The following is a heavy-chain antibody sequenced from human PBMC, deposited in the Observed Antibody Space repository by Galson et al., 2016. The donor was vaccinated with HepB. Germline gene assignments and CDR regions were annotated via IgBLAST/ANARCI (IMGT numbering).Heavy chain of an antibody. CDR1: GYTRTELS. D-gene: IGHD1-7*01. Sequence: SVKVSCKVSGYTRTELSMHWVRQAPGKGLEWMGGFDPDDGETLYAQKFQGRVTMTEDTSTYTAYMDLYSLSSEDTAVYYCATIDDETGTLDYWGPGTLVTVSS. J-gene: IGHJ4*02. V-gene: IGHV1-24*01. CDR3: ATIDDETGTLDY. CDR2: FDPDDGET.